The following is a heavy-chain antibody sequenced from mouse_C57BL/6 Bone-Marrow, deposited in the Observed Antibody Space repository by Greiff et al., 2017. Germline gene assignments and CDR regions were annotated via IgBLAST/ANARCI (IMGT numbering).Heavy chain of an antibody. J-gene: IGHJ4*01. CDR2: MHPNGGSP. D-gene: IGHD2-4*01. V-gene: IGHV1-64*01. CDR1: GYTFTNYW. Sequence: QVQLQQPGAELVKPGASVKLSCKASGYTFTNYWMHWVKQRPGQGLEWIGMMHPNGGSPDYNEKFKSEATLSVDKSSRTAYMELRGLTSEDSAVYYCTRSYDYDDYTMDYWGQGTSVTVSS. CDR3: TRSYDYDDYTMDY.